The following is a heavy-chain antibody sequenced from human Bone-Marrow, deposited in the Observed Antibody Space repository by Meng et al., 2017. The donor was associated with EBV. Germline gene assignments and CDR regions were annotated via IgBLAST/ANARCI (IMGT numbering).Heavy chain of an antibody. Sequence: QGKPVQSGAEVKKPGSSVKVSCKASGGTFSSYAISWVRQAPGQGLEWMGGIIPIFGTANYAQKFQGRVTITADKSTSTAYMELSSLRSEDTAVYYCARDTHDYGDLTFFDYWGQGTLVTVSS. CDR2: IIPIFGTA. J-gene: IGHJ4*02. V-gene: IGHV1-69*06. D-gene: IGHD4-17*01. CDR1: GGTFSSYA. CDR3: ARDTHDYGDLTFFDY.